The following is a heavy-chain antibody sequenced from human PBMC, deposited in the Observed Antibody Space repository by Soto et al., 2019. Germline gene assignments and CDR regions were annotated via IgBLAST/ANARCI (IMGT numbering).Heavy chain of an antibody. D-gene: IGHD3-22*01. J-gene: IGHJ6*02. CDR3: ARSPDSSGYYPRRYYYGMDV. CDR1: GGSISSYY. V-gene: IGHV4-59*12. Sequence: SETLSLTCTVSGGSISSYYWTWIRQPPGKGLEWIGYIYYSGSTSYNPSLKSRVNISVDASKNQFSLKLSSVTAADTAVYYCARSPDSSGYYPRRYYYGMDVWGQGTTVTVSS. CDR2: IYYSGST.